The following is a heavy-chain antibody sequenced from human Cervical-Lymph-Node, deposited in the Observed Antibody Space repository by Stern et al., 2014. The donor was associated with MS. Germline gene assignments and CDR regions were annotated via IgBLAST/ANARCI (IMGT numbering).Heavy chain of an antibody. Sequence: VQLVESGAEVKKPGASVKVSCKASGYTFSSYYMHWVRQAPGQGLEWMGIIKPSDGGARYAQKFQGRVTMTRDTSTSTVHMELSSLRSDDTAVYYCARVPRIVGTTLSAEYFHYGGQGTWVTVSS. CDR3: ARVPRIVGTTLSAEYFHY. CDR2: IKPSDGGA. J-gene: IGHJ1*01. CDR1: GYTFSSYY. D-gene: IGHD1-26*01. V-gene: IGHV1-46*01.